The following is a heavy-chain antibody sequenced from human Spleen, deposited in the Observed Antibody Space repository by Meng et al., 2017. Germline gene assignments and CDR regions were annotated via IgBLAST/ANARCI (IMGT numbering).Heavy chain of an antibody. CDR2: INPNTDAT. D-gene: IGHD6-19*01. CDR3: ARSSGWCRDDY. CDR1: GYTFTGYS. J-gene: IGHJ4*02. V-gene: IGHV1-2*02. Sequence: ASVKVSCKTSGYTFTGYSLHWVRQAPGQGLEWVGWINPNTDATNYAPKFHGRVTMTRDTSISTAYMELTSLTSDDTAVYYCARSSGWCRDDYWGQGKLVNVAS.